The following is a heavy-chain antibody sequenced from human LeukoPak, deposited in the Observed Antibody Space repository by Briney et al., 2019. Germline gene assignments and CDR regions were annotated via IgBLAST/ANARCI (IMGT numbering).Heavy chain of an antibody. CDR1: GFTFSSYA. CDR3: ATAYCSSTSCPT. D-gene: IGHD2-2*01. CDR2: INDSGDST. J-gene: IGHJ5*02. Sequence: GGSLRLSCAASGFTFSSYAMSWVRQAPGKGLEWVSTINDSGDSTYYADSVKGRFTISRDNSKNTLYLLMNNLRAEDTAIFYCATAYCSSTSCPTWGQGTLVTVSS. V-gene: IGHV3-23*01.